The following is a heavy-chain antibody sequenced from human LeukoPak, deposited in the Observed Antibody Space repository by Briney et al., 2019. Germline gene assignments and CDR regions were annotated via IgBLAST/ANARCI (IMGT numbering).Heavy chain of an antibody. J-gene: IGHJ4*02. V-gene: IGHV1-69*01. CDR3: ARDHYDYVWGSYRYLFDY. D-gene: IGHD3-16*02. CDR2: IIPIFGTA. Sequence: SVKVSCKASGGTFSSYAISWVRQAPGQGLEWMGGIIPIFGTANYAEKFQGRVTITADESTSTAYMALSSLRPEDTAVYYCARDHYDYVWGSYRYLFDYWGQGTLVTVSS. CDR1: GGTFSSYA.